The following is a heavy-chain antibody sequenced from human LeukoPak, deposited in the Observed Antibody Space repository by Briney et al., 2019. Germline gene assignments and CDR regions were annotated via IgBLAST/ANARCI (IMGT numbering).Heavy chain of an antibody. D-gene: IGHD4-11*01. V-gene: IGHV4-59*01. CDR1: GGSISSYY. CDR2: IYYSGST. Sequence: SGTLSLTCTVSGGSISSYYWSWIRQPPGKGLEWIGYIYYSGSTNYNPSLKSRVTISVDTSKNQFSLKLSSVTAADTAVYYCANSLSPPGYFDYWGQGTLVTVSS. CDR3: ANSLSPPGYFDY. J-gene: IGHJ4*02.